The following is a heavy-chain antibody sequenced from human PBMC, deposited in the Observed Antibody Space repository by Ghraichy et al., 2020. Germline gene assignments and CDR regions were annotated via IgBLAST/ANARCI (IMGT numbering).Heavy chain of an antibody. CDR1: GGSFSGYY. J-gene: IGHJ6*02. V-gene: IGHV4-34*01. D-gene: IGHD6-13*01. Sequence: SQTLSLTCAVYGGSFSGYYWSWIRQPPGKGLEWIGEINHSGSTNYNPSLKSRVTISVDTSKNQFSLKLSSVTAADTAVYYCARRYSSSWNRYYYYGMDVWGQGTTVTVSS. CDR3: ARRYSSSWNRYYYYGMDV. CDR2: INHSGST.